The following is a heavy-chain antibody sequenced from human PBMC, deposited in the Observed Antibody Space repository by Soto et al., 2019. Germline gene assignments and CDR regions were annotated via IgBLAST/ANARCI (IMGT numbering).Heavy chain of an antibody. J-gene: IGHJ4*02. Sequence: XGSLRLSCAAAGFTLSNYGMHWVRQAPGRGLEWVALISYDGSNKYYADSVKGRFTISRDNTKNTLYLQMNSLRAEDSAVYYCAKDLHSSGWAAYNFDYWGQGALVTV. CDR3: AKDLHSSGWAAYNFDY. V-gene: IGHV3-30*18. CDR2: ISYDGSNK. D-gene: IGHD6-25*01. CDR1: GFTLSNYG.